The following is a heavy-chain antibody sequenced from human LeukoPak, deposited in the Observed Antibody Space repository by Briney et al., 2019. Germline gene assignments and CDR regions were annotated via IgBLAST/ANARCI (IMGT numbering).Heavy chain of an antibody. J-gene: IGHJ3*01. CDR1: GYTFTSYG. Sequence: ASVKVSCKASGYTFTSYGISWVRQAPGQGLEWMGWINPKSGGTNYAQKFQGRVTMTRDTSITTAYMELSRLRSDDTAVYYCATGYGIDAFDLWGQGTMVTASS. CDR3: ATGYGIDAFDL. CDR2: INPKSGGT. V-gene: IGHV1-2*02. D-gene: IGHD5-12*01.